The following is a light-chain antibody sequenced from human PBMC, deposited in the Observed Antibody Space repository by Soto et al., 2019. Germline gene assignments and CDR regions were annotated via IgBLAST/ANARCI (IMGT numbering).Light chain of an antibody. Sequence: DIQMTQSPSSLSASAADRVTITCRASQSISSYLNWYQQKPGKAPKLLIYAASSLQSGVPSRFSGSGSGTDFTLTISRLEPEDFAVYYCQQYGSSGTFGQGTKVDI. CDR3: QQYGSSGT. J-gene: IGKJ1*01. CDR1: QSISSY. V-gene: IGKV1-39*01. CDR2: AAS.